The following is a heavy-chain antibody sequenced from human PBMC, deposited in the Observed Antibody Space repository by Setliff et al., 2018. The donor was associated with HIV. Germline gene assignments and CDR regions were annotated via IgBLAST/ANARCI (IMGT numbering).Heavy chain of an antibody. Sequence: SVKVSCKASGCTFSKYAISWVRQAPGQGLEWMGGIIPIFRTANYAQKFQGRVTITADESTTTAYMDLSSLGSEDTAVYYCAIAATRPQYYDFWRGFLDVWGTGTTVTVSS. D-gene: IGHD3-3*01. J-gene: IGHJ6*01. CDR3: AIAATRPQYYDFWRGFLDV. CDR1: GCTFSKYA. CDR2: IIPIFRTA. V-gene: IGHV1-69*13.